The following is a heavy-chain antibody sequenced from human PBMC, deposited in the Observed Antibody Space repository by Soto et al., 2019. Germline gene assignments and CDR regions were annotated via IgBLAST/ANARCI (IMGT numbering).Heavy chain of an antibody. Sequence: AAVKVSCKASGYSFTDYHIHWVRQAPGQGLEWLGRINPKSGGTSTAQKFQGWVTMTRDRSISTVYMELTRLRSDDTAVYFCARGHSTDCSNGVCSFFYNHEMDVWGQGTTVTVSS. D-gene: IGHD2-8*01. V-gene: IGHV1-2*04. CDR3: ARGHSTDCSNGVCSFFYNHEMDV. J-gene: IGHJ6*02. CDR2: INPKSGGT. CDR1: GYSFTDYH.